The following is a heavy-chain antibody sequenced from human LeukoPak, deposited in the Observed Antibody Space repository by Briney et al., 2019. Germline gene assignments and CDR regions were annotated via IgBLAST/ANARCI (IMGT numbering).Heavy chain of an antibody. Sequence: PGGSLRLSCAASGFTFSSYAMHWVRQAPGKGLEWVAVISYDGSNKYYADSVKGRFTISRDNSKNTLYLQMNSLRAEDTAVYYCARDSNYFSWFDPWGQGTLVTVSS. CDR2: ISYDGSNK. V-gene: IGHV3-30*04. J-gene: IGHJ5*02. D-gene: IGHD4-11*01. CDR3: ARDSNYFSWFDP. CDR1: GFTFSSYA.